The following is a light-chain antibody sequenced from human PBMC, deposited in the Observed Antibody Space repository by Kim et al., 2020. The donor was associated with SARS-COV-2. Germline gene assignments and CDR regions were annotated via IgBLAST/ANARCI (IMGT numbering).Light chain of an antibody. V-gene: IGLV3-9*01. J-gene: IGLJ3*02. CDR1: NSGTKK. CDR2: RDS. CDR3: QVWDSTTASWV. Sequence: GQTATRTCGGNNSGTKKVHWDQQRPGQAPLLVIFRDSHRPSGISEQFSGSNSGNTASLTISRAQAENEADFYCQVWDSTTASWVFGGGTQLTVL.